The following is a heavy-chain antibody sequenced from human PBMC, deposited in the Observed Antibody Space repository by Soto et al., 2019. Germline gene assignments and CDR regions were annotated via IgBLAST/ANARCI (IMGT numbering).Heavy chain of an antibody. V-gene: IGHV1-46*03. D-gene: IGHD3-3*01. CDR2: IIPSGGRT. CDR1: GGTFSSYA. Sequence: ASVKVSCKASGGTFSSYAISWVRQAPGQGLEWMGGIIPSGGRTSYAQKFQGRVTMTRDASTSTVYMELSSLRSEDTAVYYCAMMYDFWSGYYSAPNAAFDICGQGTMVTV. CDR3: AMMYDFWSGYYSAPNAAFDI. J-gene: IGHJ3*02.